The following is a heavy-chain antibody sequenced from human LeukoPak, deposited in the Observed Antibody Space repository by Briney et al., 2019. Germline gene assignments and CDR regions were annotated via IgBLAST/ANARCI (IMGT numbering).Heavy chain of an antibody. Sequence: SETLSLTCAVSGYSITSGYYWAWIRQPPGKGVEWIGNIYHSGSTYYNASLKSRVTISVDTSKNQFSLKLSSLTAADTAVYYCARRYSNYFFEYWGQGTLVTVSS. CDR3: ARRYSNYFFEY. CDR2: IYHSGST. D-gene: IGHD4-11*01. J-gene: IGHJ4*02. CDR1: GYSITSGYY. V-gene: IGHV4-38-2*01.